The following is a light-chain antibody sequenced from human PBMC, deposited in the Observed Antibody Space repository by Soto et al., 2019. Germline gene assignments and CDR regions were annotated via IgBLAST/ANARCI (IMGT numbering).Light chain of an antibody. J-gene: IGKJ3*01. CDR2: GAS. CDR3: QQYGSSPLA. V-gene: IGKV3-20*01. Sequence: EIVLTQSPGTLSLSPGERATLSCRASQSVNSRFLAWYQQKPGQAPRLLIYGASSRATGRPDRFSGSGSGTDFALTISRGEPEDFAVYYCQQYGSSPLAFGPGTKVDIK. CDR1: QSVNSRF.